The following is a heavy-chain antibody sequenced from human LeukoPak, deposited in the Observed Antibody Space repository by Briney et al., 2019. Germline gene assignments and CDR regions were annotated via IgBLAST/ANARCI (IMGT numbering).Heavy chain of an antibody. J-gene: IGHJ5*02. CDR3: ARGGRDYYGSGSYYPRGGHWLDP. D-gene: IGHD3-10*01. CDR1: GGSFSGYY. Sequence: SETLSLTCAVYGGSFSGYYWSWIRQPPGKGLEWIGEINRSGSTNYNPSLKSRVTISVDTSKNQFSLKLSSVTAADTAVYYCARGGRDYYGSGSYYPRGGHWLDPWGQGTLVTVSS. V-gene: IGHV4-34*01. CDR2: INRSGST.